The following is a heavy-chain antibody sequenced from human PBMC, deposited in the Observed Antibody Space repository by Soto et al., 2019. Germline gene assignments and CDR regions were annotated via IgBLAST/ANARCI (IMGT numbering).Heavy chain of an antibody. V-gene: IGHV4-59*01. J-gene: IGHJ4*02. CDR3: ARGGSMIRGRNFFDS. CDR1: GGPTSGYS. D-gene: IGHD3-10*01. CDR2: FYDDGRT. Sequence: SETLSLTCNVSGGPTSGYSWSWVRQPPGEGLEWIGNFYDDGRTMSNSSLKSRVTISLDMSKNLFSLKLTSVTAADTSVYRCARGGSMIRGRNFFDSWGQGILVTVSS.